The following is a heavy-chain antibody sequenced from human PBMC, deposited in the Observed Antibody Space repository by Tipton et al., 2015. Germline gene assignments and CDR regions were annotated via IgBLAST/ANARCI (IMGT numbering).Heavy chain of an antibody. CDR1: GDTVSSNRAA. D-gene: IGHD1-20*01. CDR2: TYCRSQWYN. J-gene: IGHJ4*02. Sequence: GLVKPSQTLLLTCAIFGDTVSSNRAAWNWIRQSPSRGLEWLGRTYCRSQWYNDYAVSVQSRITINPDTSKNQFSLQLNSVTPEDTAVYYCARDRYNWNDDHLGRGFDYWGQGTLVTVSS. V-gene: IGHV6-1*01. CDR3: ARDRYNWNDDHLGRGFDY.